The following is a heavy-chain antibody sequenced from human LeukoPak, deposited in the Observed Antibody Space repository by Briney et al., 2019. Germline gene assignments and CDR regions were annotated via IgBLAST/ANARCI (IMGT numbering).Heavy chain of an antibody. Sequence: SETLSLTCAVSGYSISSGYYWGWIRQPPGKGLEWIGSIYYSGSTYYNPSLKSRVTISVDTSKNQFSLKLSSVTAADTAVYYCAKRDGYKDPYWYFDLWGRGTLVTVSS. CDR2: IYYSGST. V-gene: IGHV4-38-2*01. CDR1: GYSISSGYY. CDR3: AKRDGYKDPYWYFDL. J-gene: IGHJ2*01. D-gene: IGHD5-24*01.